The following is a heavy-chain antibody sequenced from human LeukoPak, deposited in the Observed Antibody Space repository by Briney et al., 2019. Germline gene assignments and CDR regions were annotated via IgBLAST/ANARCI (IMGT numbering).Heavy chain of an antibody. Sequence: ASVKVSCKASGYTFTGYYMHWVRQAPGQGLEWMGRINPNSGGTNYAQKFQGRVTMTRDTSISTAYMELSSLRSEDTAVYYCARDLLYSSSSGGYYYYGMDVWGQGTTVTVSS. CDR2: INPNSGGT. J-gene: IGHJ6*02. D-gene: IGHD6-6*01. CDR1: GYTFTGYY. CDR3: ARDLLYSSSSGGYYYYGMDV. V-gene: IGHV1-2*06.